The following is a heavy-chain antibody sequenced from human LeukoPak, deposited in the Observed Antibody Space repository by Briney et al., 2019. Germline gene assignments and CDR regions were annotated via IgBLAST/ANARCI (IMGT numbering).Heavy chain of an antibody. Sequence: PGGSLRLSCKGSGYSFTSYWIGWVRQMPAKGLEWMGIIYPGDSDTRYSPSFQGQVTISADKSISTAYLQWSSLKASDTAMYYCARPPKVIAAAGPDAFDIWGQGTMVTVSS. J-gene: IGHJ3*02. CDR1: GYSFTSYW. D-gene: IGHD6-13*01. CDR2: IYPGDSDT. V-gene: IGHV5-51*01. CDR3: ARPPKVIAAAGPDAFDI.